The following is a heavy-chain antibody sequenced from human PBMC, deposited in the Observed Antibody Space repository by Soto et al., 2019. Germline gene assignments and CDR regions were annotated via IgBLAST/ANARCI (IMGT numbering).Heavy chain of an antibody. CDR3: ARGYDSSGYYWALYYYYGMDV. CDR1: CGSISSGGYY. J-gene: IGHJ6*02. V-gene: IGHV4-31*02. Sequence: PSETLSLTCTVSCGSISSGGYYWSWIRQHPGKGLEWIGYIYYSGSTYYNPSLKSRVTISVDTSKNQFSLKLSSVTAADTAVYYCARGYDSSGYYWALYYYYGMDVWGQGTTVTVSS. CDR2: IYYSGST. D-gene: IGHD3-22*01.